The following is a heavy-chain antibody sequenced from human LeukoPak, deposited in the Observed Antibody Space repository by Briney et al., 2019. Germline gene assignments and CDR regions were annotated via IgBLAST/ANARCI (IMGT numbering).Heavy chain of an antibody. J-gene: IGHJ4*02. Sequence: PGGSLRLSCAASGFTFSSYWMSWVRQAPGKGLEWVANIKQDGSEKYYVDSVKGRFTISRDNAKNSLYLQMNSLRAEDTAVYYCARDPRDYRPGTCDYWGQGTLVTVSS. CDR3: ARDPRDYRPGTCDY. V-gene: IGHV3-7*01. D-gene: IGHD1-7*01. CDR2: IKQDGSEK. CDR1: GFTFSSYW.